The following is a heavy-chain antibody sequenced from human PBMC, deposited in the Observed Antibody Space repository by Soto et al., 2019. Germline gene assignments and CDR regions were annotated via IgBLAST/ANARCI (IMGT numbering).Heavy chain of an antibody. Sequence: SVKVSCKASGGTFSSYALSWVRQAPGQGLEWMGGIIPIFGTANYAQKFQGRVTITADESTSTAYMELSSLRSEDTAVYYCARQYRRDGYNFNYWGQGTLVTVSS. D-gene: IGHD5-12*01. J-gene: IGHJ4*02. CDR1: GGTFSSYA. V-gene: IGHV1-69*13. CDR2: IIPIFGTA. CDR3: ARQYRRDGYNFNY.